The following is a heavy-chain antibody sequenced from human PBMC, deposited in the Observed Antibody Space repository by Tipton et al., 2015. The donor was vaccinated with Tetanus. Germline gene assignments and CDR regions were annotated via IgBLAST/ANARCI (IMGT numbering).Heavy chain of an antibody. D-gene: IGHD2-8*01. J-gene: IGHJ5*02. CDR1: GGSISSYY. Sequence: TLSLTCTVSGGSISSYYWSWIRQPPGKGLEWIGNIYYSGSTYYNPSLKSRVTISVDTSTNQFSLKLSSVTAADTAVYYCAKVPWEGVYANWFDPWGQGTLVTVSS. CDR2: IYYSGST. V-gene: IGHV4-59*06. CDR3: AKVPWEGVYANWFDP.